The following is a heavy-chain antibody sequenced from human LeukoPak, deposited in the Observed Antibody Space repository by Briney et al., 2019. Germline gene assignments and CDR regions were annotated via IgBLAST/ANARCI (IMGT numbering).Heavy chain of an antibody. J-gene: IGHJ6*03. V-gene: IGHV3-23*01. Sequence: GGSLRLSCAASGFTFSSYWMSWVRQAPGKGLEWVSAISGSGGSTYYADSVKGRYTISRDNSKNTLYLQMNSLRAEDTAVYYCAKEPTVTAGKYYYMDVWGKGTTVTVSS. D-gene: IGHD4-17*01. CDR2: ISGSGGST. CDR3: AKEPTVTAGKYYYMDV. CDR1: GFTFSSYW.